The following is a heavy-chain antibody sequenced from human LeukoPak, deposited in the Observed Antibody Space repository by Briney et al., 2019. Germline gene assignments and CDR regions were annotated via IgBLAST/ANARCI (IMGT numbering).Heavy chain of an antibody. Sequence: GGSPRLSCAASGFTFSSYAMSWVRQAPGKGLEWVSAISGSGGSTYYADSVKGRFTISRDNSKNTLYLQMNSLRAEDTAVYYCAKSRLQGYYYYGMDVWGQGTTVTVSS. CDR3: AKSRLQGYYYYGMDV. D-gene: IGHD2-15*01. V-gene: IGHV3-23*01. CDR1: GFTFSSYA. CDR2: ISGSGGST. J-gene: IGHJ6*02.